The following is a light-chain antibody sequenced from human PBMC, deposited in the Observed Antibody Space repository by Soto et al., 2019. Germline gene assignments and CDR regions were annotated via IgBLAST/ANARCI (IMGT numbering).Light chain of an antibody. CDR2: GNS. CDR3: RSYASSLSGAV. Sequence: QSVLTQPPSVSGAPGQRVTISCTGSSSNIGGGYDVHWYQQLPGTAPKLLIYGNSNRPSGVPDRFSGSKSGTSASLAITGLQAEDEADYYCRSYASSLSGAVFGTGTKVTVL. CDR1: SSNIGGGYD. J-gene: IGLJ1*01. V-gene: IGLV1-40*01.